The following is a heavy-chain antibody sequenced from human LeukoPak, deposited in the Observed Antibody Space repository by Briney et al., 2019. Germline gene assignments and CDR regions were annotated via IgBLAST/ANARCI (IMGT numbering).Heavy chain of an antibody. CDR3: APTSNFYDSSGPWGYFDL. V-gene: IGHV1-69*13. D-gene: IGHD3-22*01. CDR1: GGTLSDYA. Sequence: SVKVSCXASGGTLSDYAINWVRQAPGQGLEWMGGIIPMVGTANYGQKFAGRVTIIADESTNTAHMELSGLRSEDTAVYYCAPTSNFYDSSGPWGYFDLWGRGTLVTVSS. J-gene: IGHJ2*01. CDR2: IIPMVGTA.